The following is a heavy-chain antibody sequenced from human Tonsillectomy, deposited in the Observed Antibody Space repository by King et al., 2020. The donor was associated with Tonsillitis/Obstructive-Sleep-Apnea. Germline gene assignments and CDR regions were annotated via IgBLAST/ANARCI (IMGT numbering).Heavy chain of an antibody. CDR3: ARGKDTATANLDS. V-gene: IGHV3-30*01. J-gene: IGHJ4*02. CDR2: ISDVGRNK. D-gene: IGHD5-18*01. CDR1: GFTFTDYA. Sequence: VQLVESGGGVVQPGRSLGLSCAASGFTFTDYAMHWVRQAPGKGLEWVALISDVGRNKYYADSVRGRFTISRDTSKNTLYLQMNGLRAEDTAVYYCARGKDTATANLDSWGQGTLVSVSS.